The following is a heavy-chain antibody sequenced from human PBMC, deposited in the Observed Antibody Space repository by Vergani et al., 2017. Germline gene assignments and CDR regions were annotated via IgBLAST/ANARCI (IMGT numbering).Heavy chain of an antibody. CDR1: GGSISSYY. D-gene: IGHD6-19*01. Sequence: QVQLQESGPGLVKPSETLSLTCTVSGGSISSYYWSWIRQPPGKGLEWIGYIYYSGSTNYNPSLKSRVTISVDTSKNQFSLKLSSVTAADTAVYYCASTGRAVAGGFDYWGQGTLVTVSS. CDR3: ASTGRAVAGGFDY. CDR2: IYYSGST. J-gene: IGHJ4*02. V-gene: IGHV4-59*08.